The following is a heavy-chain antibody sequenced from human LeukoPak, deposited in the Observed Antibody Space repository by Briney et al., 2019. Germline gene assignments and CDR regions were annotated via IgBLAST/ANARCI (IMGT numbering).Heavy chain of an antibody. Sequence: PGGSLRLSCAASGFTFSSYAMSWVRQAPGKGLEWVSAISGSGGSTYYADSAKGRFTISRDNSKNTLYLQMNSLRAEDTAVYYCAKGATIFGVVIIGGFDYWGQGTLVTVSS. J-gene: IGHJ4*02. CDR1: GFTFSSYA. D-gene: IGHD3-3*01. CDR3: AKGATIFGVVIIGGFDY. V-gene: IGHV3-23*01. CDR2: ISGSGGST.